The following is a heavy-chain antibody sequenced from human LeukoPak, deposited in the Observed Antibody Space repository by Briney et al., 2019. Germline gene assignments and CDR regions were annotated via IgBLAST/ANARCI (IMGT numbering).Heavy chain of an antibody. CDR1: GFTFSSYA. CDR3: AKTRGSGPFDY. V-gene: IGHV3-30*04. Sequence: GGSLRLSCAASGFTFSSYAMHWVRQAPGKGLEWVAVISYDGSNKKYADSVKGRFTISRDNSKNTLYLQMNNLRAEDTAVYYCAKTRGSGPFDYWGQGTLVTVSS. CDR2: ISYDGSNK. J-gene: IGHJ4*02. D-gene: IGHD3-10*01.